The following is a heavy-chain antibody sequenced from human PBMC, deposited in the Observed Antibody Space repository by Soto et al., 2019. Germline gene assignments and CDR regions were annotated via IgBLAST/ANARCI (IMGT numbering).Heavy chain of an antibody. V-gene: IGHV2-5*02. J-gene: IGHJ4*02. CDR2: IYWDDDK. Sequence: SGPTLVNPTQTLTLTCTFSGFSLSTSGVGVGWIRQPPGKALEWLALIYWDDDKRYSPSLKSRLTITKDTSKNQVVLTMTNMDPVDTATYYCAHRPPSNFWSGYPFDYWGQGTLVTVSS. D-gene: IGHD3-3*01. CDR3: AHRPPSNFWSGYPFDY. CDR1: GFSLSTSGVG.